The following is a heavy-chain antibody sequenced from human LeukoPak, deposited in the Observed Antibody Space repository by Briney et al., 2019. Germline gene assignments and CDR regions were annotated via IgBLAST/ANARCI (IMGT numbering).Heavy chain of an antibody. CDR3: ASTLHVVVPAAIGYFDY. D-gene: IGHD2-2*02. Sequence: PGGSLRLSXAASGFTFSSYSMNWVRQAPGKGLEWDSSISSSSSYIYYADSVKGRFTISRDNAKNSLYLQMNSLRAEGTAVYYCASTLHVVVPAAIGYFDYWGQGTLVTVSS. V-gene: IGHV3-21*01. CDR2: ISSSSSYI. CDR1: GFTFSSYS. J-gene: IGHJ4*02.